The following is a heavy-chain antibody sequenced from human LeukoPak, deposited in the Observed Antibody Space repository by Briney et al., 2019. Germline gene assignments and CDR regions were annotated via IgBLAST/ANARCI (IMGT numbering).Heavy chain of an antibody. J-gene: IGHJ6*04. CDR3: TPDIVVVPAADRYYYGMDV. D-gene: IGHD2-2*01. Sequence: GGSLRLSCAASGFTFSNAWMSWVRQAPGKGLEGVGRIKNKTDDGTTDYAAPVKGRFTISRDDSKDTLYLQMNSLKTEDTAVYYCTPDIVVVPAADRYYYGMDVWGKGTTVTVSS. CDR1: GFTFSNAW. CDR2: IKNKTDDGTT. V-gene: IGHV3-15*01.